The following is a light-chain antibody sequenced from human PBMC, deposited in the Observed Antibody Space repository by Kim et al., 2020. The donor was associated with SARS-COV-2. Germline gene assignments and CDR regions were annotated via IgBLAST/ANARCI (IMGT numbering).Light chain of an antibody. CDR2: GAS. CDR3: QQYNNWRRYT. CDR1: QSVSSN. Sequence: PGERATLSCRASQSVSSNLAWYQQKPGQAPRLLIYGASTRATGIPARFSGSGSGTEFTLTISSLQSEDFAVYYCQQYNNWRRYTFGQGTKLEI. V-gene: IGKV3-15*01. J-gene: IGKJ2*01.